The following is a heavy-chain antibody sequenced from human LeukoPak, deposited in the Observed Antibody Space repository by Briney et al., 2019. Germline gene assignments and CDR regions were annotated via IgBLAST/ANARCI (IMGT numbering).Heavy chain of an antibody. J-gene: IGHJ5*02. CDR3: ARGYTIGWGPGWFDP. CDR2: ISYSGST. V-gene: IGHV4-39*07. D-gene: IGHD6-19*01. Sequence: SETLSLTCTVSGDSISSSNFYWGWIRQPPGKGLEWIGTISYSGSTYYNPSLKSRVTMSVDTSKNQFSLKLSSVIAADTAVYYCARGYTIGWGPGWFDPWGQGTLVTVSS. CDR1: GDSISSSNFY.